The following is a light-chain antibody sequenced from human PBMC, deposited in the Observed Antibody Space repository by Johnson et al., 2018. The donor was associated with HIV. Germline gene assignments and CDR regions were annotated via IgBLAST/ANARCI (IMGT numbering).Light chain of an antibody. V-gene: IGLV1-51*01. CDR3: GTWDSSLGAYV. CDR1: SSNIGNNY. Sequence: QSVLTQPPSVSAAPGQKVTISCSGSSSNIGNNYVSWYQQLPGTAPKLLIYDNNKPPSGIPDRFSGSKSGTSATLGITGLQTGDEADYYCGTWDSSLGAYVLGTGTKVTVL. CDR2: DNN. J-gene: IGLJ1*01.